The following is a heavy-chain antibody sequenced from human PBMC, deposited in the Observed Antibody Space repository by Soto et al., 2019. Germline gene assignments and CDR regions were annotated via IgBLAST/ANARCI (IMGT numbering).Heavy chain of an antibody. CDR2: INGDGTYT. CDR1: GFTFSNYW. Sequence: EVLLVESGGGLVQPGGSLRLSCEASGFTFSNYWMYWVRQAPGKGLVWLSRINGDGTYTSYADSVKGRFTISRDNHKNTLYLQMHSLRAEHTALYYCARAIGHMIPTAYWGQGTLVTVSS. CDR3: ARAIGHMIPTAY. D-gene: IGHD3-22*01. V-gene: IGHV3-74*01. J-gene: IGHJ4*02.